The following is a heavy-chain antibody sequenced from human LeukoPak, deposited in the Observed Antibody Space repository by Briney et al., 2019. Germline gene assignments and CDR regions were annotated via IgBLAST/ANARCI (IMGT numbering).Heavy chain of an antibody. CDR1: GFTFSSYG. Sequence: PGRSLRLSCAASGFTFSSYGMHWVRQAPGKGLEWVAVIWYDGSNKYYADSVKGRFTISRDNSKNTLYLQMNCLRAEDTAVYYCAREIAARLDYWGQGTLVTVSS. J-gene: IGHJ4*02. CDR2: IWYDGSNK. D-gene: IGHD6-6*01. CDR3: AREIAARLDY. V-gene: IGHV3-33*01.